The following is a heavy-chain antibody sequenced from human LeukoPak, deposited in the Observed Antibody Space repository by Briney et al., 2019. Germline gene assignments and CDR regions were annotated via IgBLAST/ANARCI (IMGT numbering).Heavy chain of an antibody. V-gene: IGHV4-59*01. J-gene: IGHJ4*02. CDR1: GASISSYY. Sequence: SETLSLTCTVSGASISSYYWSWIRQPPGKGLEWVSSRHYRGTTNHNPSLESRVTISVDTSKNQFSLKLSSVTAADTAVYYCATSGEGDYYDSSGYLTYWGQGTLVTVSS. CDR2: RHYRGTT. CDR3: ATSGEGDYYDSSGYLTY. D-gene: IGHD3-22*01.